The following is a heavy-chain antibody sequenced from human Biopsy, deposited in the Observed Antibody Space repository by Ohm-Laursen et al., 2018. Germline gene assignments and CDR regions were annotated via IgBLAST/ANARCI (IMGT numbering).Heavy chain of an antibody. CDR3: ALAAAQTVTHFDY. V-gene: IGHV3-23*01. CDR2: ISGNSDII. J-gene: IGHJ4*02. Sequence: SLRLSCAASGFIFSTYTMNWVRQAPGKGLEWVSTISGNSDIIYDTDSVKGRFTISRDNSKNTLYLQMNSLRADDTAVYYCALAAAQTVTHFDYWGQGTLVTVSP. D-gene: IGHD4-17*01. CDR1: GFIFSTYT.